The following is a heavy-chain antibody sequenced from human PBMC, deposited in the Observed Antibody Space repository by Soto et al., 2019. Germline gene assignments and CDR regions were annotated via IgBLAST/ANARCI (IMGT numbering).Heavy chain of an antibody. Sequence: PGGSLRLSCAASGFTFSSYGMHWVRQAPGKGLEGVAVISYDGSNKYYADSVKGRFTISRDNSKNTLYLQMNSLRAEDTAVYYCAKVPGQLELNWFDPWGQGTLVTVSS. J-gene: IGHJ5*02. D-gene: IGHD6-13*01. CDR1: GFTFSSYG. CDR3: AKVPGQLELNWFDP. CDR2: ISYDGSNK. V-gene: IGHV3-30*18.